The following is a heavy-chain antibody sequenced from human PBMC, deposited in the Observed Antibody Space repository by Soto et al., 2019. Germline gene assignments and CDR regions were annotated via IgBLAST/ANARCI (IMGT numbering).Heavy chain of an antibody. D-gene: IGHD4-17*01. V-gene: IGHV3-30-3*01. Sequence: QVQLVESGGGVVQPGRSLRLSCAASGFTFSSYAMHWVRQAPGKGLEWVAVISYDGSNKYYADSVKGRFTISRDNSKNPLYLQMNSLRAEDTAVYYCARAPLYGGNSGGRFYYYGMDVWGQGTTVTVSS. CDR3: ARAPLYGGNSGGRFYYYGMDV. CDR2: ISYDGSNK. CDR1: GFTFSSYA. J-gene: IGHJ6*02.